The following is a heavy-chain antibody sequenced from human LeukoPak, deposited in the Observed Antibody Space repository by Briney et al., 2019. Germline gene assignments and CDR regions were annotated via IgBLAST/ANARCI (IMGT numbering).Heavy chain of an antibody. CDR3: ARVYYGSGSPRHFDY. D-gene: IGHD3-10*01. Sequence: GGSLRLSCAASGFTFSSYDMHWVRQATGKGLEWVSAIGTAGDTYYPGSVKGRFTISRENAKNSLYLQMNSLRAGDTAVYYCARVYYGSGSPRHFDYWGQGTLVTVSS. CDR2: IGTAGDT. CDR1: GFTFSSYD. V-gene: IGHV3-13*01. J-gene: IGHJ4*02.